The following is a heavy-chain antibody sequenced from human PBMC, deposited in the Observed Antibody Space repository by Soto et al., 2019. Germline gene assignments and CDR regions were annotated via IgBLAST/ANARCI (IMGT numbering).Heavy chain of an antibody. CDR3: ATRRFSSPESSP. CDR2: VYPRDSDT. CDR1: GYIFIDYW. J-gene: IGHJ5*02. D-gene: IGHD3-10*01. Sequence: GESLKISRKASGYIFIDYWLSCVRQMPGKGLEWMGIVYPRDSDTRYSPSFRGRVTISADKSISTAYMQWNSLKASDTAMYYCATRRFSSPESSPWAPGTLVTVSS. V-gene: IGHV5-51*01.